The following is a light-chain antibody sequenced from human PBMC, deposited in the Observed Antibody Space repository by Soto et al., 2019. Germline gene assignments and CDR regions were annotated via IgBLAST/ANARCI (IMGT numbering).Light chain of an antibody. V-gene: IGKV3D-7*01. J-gene: IGKJ1*01. CDR3: QHDYHLPWT. CDR2: GAS. Sequence: EIVMTQSPATLSLSPGERATLSCRASQSVSSSYLSWYQQKPGQAPRLLIYGASIRATGIPARFSGSGSGTAFTLTISSLQPEDFAVYYCQHDYHLPWTFGQGTKVEIK. CDR1: QSVSSSY.